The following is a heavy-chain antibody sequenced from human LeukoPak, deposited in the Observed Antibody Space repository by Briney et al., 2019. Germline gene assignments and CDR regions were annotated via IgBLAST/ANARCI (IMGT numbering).Heavy chain of an antibody. CDR3: ATAPLWFGELFTDY. Sequence: GASVKVSCKVSGYTLTELSMHWVRQAPGKGLEWMGGFDPEDGETIHAQKFQGRVTMTEDTSTDTAYMELSSLRSEDTAVYYCATAPLWFGELFTDYWGQGTLVTVSS. V-gene: IGHV1-24*01. CDR1: GYTLTELS. J-gene: IGHJ4*02. CDR2: FDPEDGET. D-gene: IGHD3-10*01.